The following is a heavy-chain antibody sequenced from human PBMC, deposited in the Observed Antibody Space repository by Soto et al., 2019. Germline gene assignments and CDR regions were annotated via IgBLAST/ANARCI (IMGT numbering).Heavy chain of an antibody. D-gene: IGHD3-10*01. CDR1: GYIFLSYG. J-gene: IGHJ4*02. CDR3: VRDLDGSGSYYTDY. CDR2: ISPYTGNT. Sequence: QIQLVQSGAEVKKPGASVKVSCKASGYIFLSYGLTWVRQAPGQGREWMGWISPYTGNTKYAEKFQGRVTMTTDTSTYTAYMELRSLRSDDTAVYYCVRDLDGSGSYYTDYWGRGTLVTVSS. V-gene: IGHV1-18*04.